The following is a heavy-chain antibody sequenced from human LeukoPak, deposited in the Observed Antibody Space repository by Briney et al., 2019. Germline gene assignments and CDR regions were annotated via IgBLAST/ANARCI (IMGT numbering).Heavy chain of an antibody. J-gene: IGHJ4*02. Sequence: GGSLRLSCVVSGFTFSSYSMNWVRQAPGKGLEWVSYISSSSDTIYYADSVKGRFTISRDNAKNSLYLQMNSLRDEDTAVYYCAMAHCGGDCHSPDYWGQGTLVTVSP. D-gene: IGHD2-21*02. CDR2: ISSSSDTI. CDR1: GFTFSSYS. CDR3: AMAHCGGDCHSPDY. V-gene: IGHV3-48*02.